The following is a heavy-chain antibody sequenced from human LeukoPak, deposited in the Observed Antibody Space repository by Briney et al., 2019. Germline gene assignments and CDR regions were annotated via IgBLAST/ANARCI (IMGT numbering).Heavy chain of an antibody. CDR1: RGPISSGGHY. Sequence: SETLSLTCNVSRGPISSGGHYWSWIRQRPGKGLEWMGYTYFTGSTYYNPSLQSRLIISADTSMTQFSLRLRSVTAADTAVYYCARVSFTXGPLDSWGPGILVTVSS. J-gene: IGHJ4*02. V-gene: IGHV4-31*03. D-gene: IGHD3-3*02. CDR3: ARVSFTXGPLDS. CDR2: TYFTGST.